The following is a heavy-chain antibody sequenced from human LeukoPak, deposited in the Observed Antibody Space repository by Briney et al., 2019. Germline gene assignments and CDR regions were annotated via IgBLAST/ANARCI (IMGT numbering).Heavy chain of an antibody. CDR3: AVSTSGPSDDYGDLLDY. CDR2: ISYDGSNK. V-gene: IGHV3-30-3*01. CDR1: GFTFSSYA. D-gene: IGHD4-17*01. Sequence: GGSLRLSCAASGFTFSSYAMHWVRQAPGKGLEWVAVISYDGSNKYYADSVKGRFTISRDNSKNTLYLQMNSLRAEDTAVYYCAVSTSGPSDDYGDLLDYWGQGTLVTVSS. J-gene: IGHJ4*02.